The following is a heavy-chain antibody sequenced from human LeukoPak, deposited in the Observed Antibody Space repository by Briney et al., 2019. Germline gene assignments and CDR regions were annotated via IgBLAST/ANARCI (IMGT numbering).Heavy chain of an antibody. Sequence: GGSLRLSCAASGFTFSSYGMHWVRQAPGKGLEWVAFIRYDGSNKYYADSVKGRFTISRDNAKNSLYLQMNSLRAEDTAVYYCARSRGGSPGIAAAAPHFDYWGQGTLVTVSS. J-gene: IGHJ4*02. V-gene: IGHV3-30*02. CDR2: IRYDGSNK. CDR3: ARSRGGSPGIAAAAPHFDY. D-gene: IGHD6-13*01. CDR1: GFTFSSYG.